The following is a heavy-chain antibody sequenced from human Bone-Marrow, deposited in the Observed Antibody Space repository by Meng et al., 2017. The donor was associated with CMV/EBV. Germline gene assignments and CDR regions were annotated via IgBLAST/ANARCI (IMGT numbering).Heavy chain of an antibody. CDR2: ISYDGSNK. CDR1: GFTFSIFG. CDR3: ARDPVRWNDDLSFDY. J-gene: IGHJ4*02. V-gene: IGHV3-30*19. D-gene: IGHD1-1*01. Sequence: GESLKISCATSGFTFSIFGMHWVRQAPGKGLEWVAVISYDGSNKYYADSVKGRFTISRDNSKNTLYLQMNSLRAEDTAVYYCARDPVRWNDDLSFDYWVQGTLVTVS.